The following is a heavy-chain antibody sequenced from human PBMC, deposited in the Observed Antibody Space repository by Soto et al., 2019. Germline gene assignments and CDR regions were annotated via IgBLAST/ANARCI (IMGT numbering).Heavy chain of an antibody. Sequence: GGSLRLSCAASGFTFDDYAMHWVRQAPGKGLEWVSGISWNSDSIGYADSVKGRFTISRDNAKKSLYLQMNSLRAEDTALYYCASGGGYDILTGYYPYFDYWGQGTLVTVSS. CDR2: ISWNSDSI. J-gene: IGHJ4*02. CDR1: GFTFDDYA. D-gene: IGHD3-9*01. CDR3: ASGGGYDILTGYYPYFDY. V-gene: IGHV3-9*01.